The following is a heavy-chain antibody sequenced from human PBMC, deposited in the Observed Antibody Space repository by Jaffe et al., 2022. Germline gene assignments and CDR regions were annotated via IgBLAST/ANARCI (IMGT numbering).Heavy chain of an antibody. D-gene: IGHD2-8*02. V-gene: IGHV4-34*01. CDR2: VNDSGST. J-gene: IGHJ5*02. CDR1: GGSFSGSY. CDR3: ARGLALVVYAIDVRNWFDP. Sequence: QVQLQQWGAGLLKPSETLSLTCAVYGGSFSGSYWSWIRQSPGKGLEWIGEVNDSGSTDYNPSLKSRVTISVDTSKNQFSLKLSSVTAADTAVYYCARGLALVVYAIDVRNWFDPWGQGTLVTVSS.